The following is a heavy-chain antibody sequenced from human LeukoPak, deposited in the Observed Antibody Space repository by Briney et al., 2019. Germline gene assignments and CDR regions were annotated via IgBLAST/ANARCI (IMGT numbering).Heavy chain of an antibody. Sequence: GGSLRLSCAASGFTFSSYSMNWVRQAPGKGLEWVSSISSSSSYIYYADSVKGRFTISRDNAKNSLYLQMNSLRAEDTAVYYCARDAPAMAHVDYWGQGTLVTVSS. D-gene: IGHD5-18*01. CDR1: GFTFSSYS. CDR2: ISSSSSYI. V-gene: IGHV3-21*01. CDR3: ARDAPAMAHVDY. J-gene: IGHJ4*02.